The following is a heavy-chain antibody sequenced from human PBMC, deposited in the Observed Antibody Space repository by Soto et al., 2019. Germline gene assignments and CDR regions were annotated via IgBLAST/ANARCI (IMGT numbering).Heavy chain of an antibody. Sequence: QVQLQQWGAGLLKPSETLSLTCAVYGGSFSGYYWSWIRQPPGKGLEWIGEINHSGSTNYNPSLKSXXTXSXXTSKNQFSLKLSSVTAADTAVYYCASGGNHNWFDPWGQGTLVTVSS. CDR3: ASGGNHNWFDP. J-gene: IGHJ5*02. D-gene: IGHD2-15*01. CDR2: INHSGST. V-gene: IGHV4-34*01. CDR1: GGSFSGYY.